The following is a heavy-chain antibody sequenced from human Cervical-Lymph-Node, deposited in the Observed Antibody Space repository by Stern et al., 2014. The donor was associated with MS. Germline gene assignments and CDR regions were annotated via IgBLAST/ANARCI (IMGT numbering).Heavy chain of an antibody. V-gene: IGHV3-53*01. CDR1: GFTGNTGF. Sequence: EVQLVESGGGLIQPGESMRLSCAASGFTGNTGFVTWVRPAPGKALEWVSTIYNGGSTYYADSVKGRFTISRDNLKNTVYLQMNGLRVEDTAVYYCAREAPRSYGMDVWGQGTTVTVSS. J-gene: IGHJ6*02. CDR3: AREAPRSYGMDV. CDR2: IYNGGST.